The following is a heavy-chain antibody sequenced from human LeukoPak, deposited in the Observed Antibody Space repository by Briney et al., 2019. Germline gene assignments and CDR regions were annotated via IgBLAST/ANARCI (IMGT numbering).Heavy chain of an antibody. CDR1: VGSISSYY. J-gene: IGHJ5*02. CDR2: IYNSGST. Sequence: SETLSLACTVSVGSISSYYWSWIRQPAAKGLEWIGRIYNSGSTTYNPSLKSRVTMSVDTSKNQFSLKLSSVTAADTAVYYCARDSGTTGEVKFDPWGQGTLVTVSS. CDR3: ARDSGTTGEVKFDP. V-gene: IGHV4-4*07. D-gene: IGHD3-10*01.